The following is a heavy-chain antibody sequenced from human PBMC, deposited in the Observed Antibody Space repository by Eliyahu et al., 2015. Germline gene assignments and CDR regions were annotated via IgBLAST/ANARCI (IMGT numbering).Heavy chain of an antibody. CDR3: ARRTRIDLPDGISWCFDL. J-gene: IGHJ2*01. V-gene: IGHV4-34*02. Sequence: QVQLQQWGAGLVKPSXTLSLTCGVYGGXSRVYSWTGIAXSPGKGXEWIGEIXDRGTTSYNPSLKTGVTVSVDTSKNQFSLQLGSVTAADTAVYYCARRTRIDLPDGISWCFDLWGRGTLVTVSS. CDR2: IXDRGTT. CDR1: GGXSRVYS. D-gene: IGHD2-15*01.